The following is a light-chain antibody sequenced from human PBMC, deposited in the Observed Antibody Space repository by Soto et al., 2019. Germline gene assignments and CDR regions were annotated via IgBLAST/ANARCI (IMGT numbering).Light chain of an antibody. J-gene: IGLJ1*01. CDR3: QSYDSSLSGSYV. Sequence: QTVVTQPPSVSGAPGQRVIISCTGSSSNIGTGYDVHWYQHLPGTAPKLLIYSNNNRPSGVPDRFSGSRSGTSASLAITGLQAEDEADYYCQSYDSSLSGSYVFGTGTKVTVL. CDR1: SSNIGTGYD. V-gene: IGLV1-40*01. CDR2: SNN.